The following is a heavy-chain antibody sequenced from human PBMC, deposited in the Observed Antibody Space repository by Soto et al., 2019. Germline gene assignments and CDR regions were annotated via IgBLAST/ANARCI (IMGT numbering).Heavy chain of an antibody. CDR3: ARRVYGYSDAD. J-gene: IGHJ4*02. CDR2: IYPGDSDT. V-gene: IGHV5-51*03. CDR1: GYSFTTYW. D-gene: IGHD5-18*01. Sequence: EVQLVQSGAEVTKQGESLKISCKASGYSFTTYWIGWVRQMPGKGLEWMGIIYPGDSDTRYSPSFQGQVTISADKSIGNGYLQWSSLKASDTAMYYCARRVYGYSDADWGQGTLVTVSS.